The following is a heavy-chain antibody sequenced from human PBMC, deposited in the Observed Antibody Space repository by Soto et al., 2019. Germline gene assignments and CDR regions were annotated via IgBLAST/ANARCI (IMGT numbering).Heavy chain of an antibody. Sequence: VQLVQSGAEVKKPEASVKVSCRASGYTFTHYGISWVRQAPGHGLEWMGWISGYTGDTNYAQKFQGRASVTTDTSTNTAYMELRSLRPDDTAMYYCARVVEYSSSPAEDYFDFWGQGTLVTVSS. D-gene: IGHD6-6*01. CDR3: ARVVEYSSSPAEDYFDF. CDR1: GYTFTHYG. J-gene: IGHJ4*02. V-gene: IGHV1-18*01. CDR2: ISGYTGDT.